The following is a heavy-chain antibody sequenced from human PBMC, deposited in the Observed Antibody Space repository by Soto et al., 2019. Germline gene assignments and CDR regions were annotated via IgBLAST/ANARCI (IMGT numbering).Heavy chain of an antibody. D-gene: IGHD5-12*01. CDR1: GGSISSSNW. J-gene: IGHJ4*02. V-gene: IGHV4-4*02. CDR2: IYHSGST. Sequence: SETLSLTCAVSGGSISSSNWWSWVRQPPGKGLEWIGEIYHSGSTNYNPSLKSRVTISVDKSKNQFSLKLSSMTAADTAVYYCARVRSATEGYFDYWGQGTLVTVSS. CDR3: ARVRSATEGYFDY.